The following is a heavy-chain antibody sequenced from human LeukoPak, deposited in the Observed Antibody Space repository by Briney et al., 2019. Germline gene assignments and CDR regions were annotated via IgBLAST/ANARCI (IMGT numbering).Heavy chain of an antibody. J-gene: IGHJ4*02. Sequence: GASVKVSCKASGFTFTSSAVQWVRQARGQRLEWIGWIVLGCGNTNYAQQFQERVTITRDLSTSSTYLELSSLRSEDTAVYYCAALAGVQGLAYDPRDYFDSWGQGTLVTVSS. CDR1: GFTFTSSA. D-gene: IGHD7-27*01. V-gene: IGHV1-58*01. CDR3: AALAGVQGLAYDPRDYFDS. CDR2: IVLGCGNT.